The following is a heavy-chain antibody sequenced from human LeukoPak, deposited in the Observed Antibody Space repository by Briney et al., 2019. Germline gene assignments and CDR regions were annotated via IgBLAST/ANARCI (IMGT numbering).Heavy chain of an antibody. CDR1: GVSLRGYY. V-gene: IGHV4-34*01. J-gene: IGHJ6*03. CDR3: ARGRNYVSDYYFDV. Sequence: SETLSLTCAVYGVSLRGYYWSWIRQSPEKGLEWIGEISHEGDSIYNPSLKSRLTLSVDMSKNQFSLNLRSVTAADTAVYYCARGRNYVSDYYFDVWREGTTVIVSS. CDR2: ISHEGDS. D-gene: IGHD1-7*01.